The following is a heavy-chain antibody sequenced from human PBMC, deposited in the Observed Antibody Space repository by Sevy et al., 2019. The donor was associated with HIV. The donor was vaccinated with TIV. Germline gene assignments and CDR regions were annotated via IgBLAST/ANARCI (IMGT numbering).Heavy chain of an antibody. V-gene: IGHV3-23*01. CDR2: ISGSGGST. Sequence: GGSLRLSCAASGFTFSSYVMSWVRQAPGKGLEWVSAISGSGGSTYYADSVKGRFTISRDNSKNTLYLQMSSLRAEDTAVYYCAKDFLEWLLYNYYGMDVWGQGTTVTVSS. CDR3: AKDFLEWLLYNYYGMDV. J-gene: IGHJ6*02. D-gene: IGHD3-3*01. CDR1: GFTFSSYV.